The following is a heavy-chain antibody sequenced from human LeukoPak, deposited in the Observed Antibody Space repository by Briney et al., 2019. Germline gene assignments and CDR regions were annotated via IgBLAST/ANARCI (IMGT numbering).Heavy chain of an antibody. V-gene: IGHV3-43*01. D-gene: IGHD3-10*01. CDR1: GFTFDDYT. CDR2: ISWDGGNT. CDR3: AKDTSAYGSGRAPLDP. Sequence: PGGSLRLSCAASGFTFDDYTMHWVRQAPGKGLEWVSLISWDGGNTYYADSVKGRFTISRDNSKNSLYLQMNSLRTEDTALYYCAKDTSAYGSGRAPLDPWGQGTLVTVSS. J-gene: IGHJ5*02.